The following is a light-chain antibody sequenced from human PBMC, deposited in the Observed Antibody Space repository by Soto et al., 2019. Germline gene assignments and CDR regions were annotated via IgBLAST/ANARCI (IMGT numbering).Light chain of an antibody. CDR2: WAT. Sequence: DIVMTQSPDSLAVSLGERATINCKSSQSVLYSANNRNYLAWYQQKPGQPPKLLIYWATTRKSGVPDRFSGSGSGTDFTLTISSLQAEDVAVYYCQQHQSAPQTFGPGTKVDIK. V-gene: IGKV4-1*01. CDR1: QSVLYSANNRNY. J-gene: IGKJ3*01. CDR3: QQHQSAPQT.